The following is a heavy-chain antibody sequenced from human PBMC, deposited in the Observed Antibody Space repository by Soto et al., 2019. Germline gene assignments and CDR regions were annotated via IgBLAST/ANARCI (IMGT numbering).Heavy chain of an antibody. CDR1: GFTFSSYA. CDR2: ISGSGGST. V-gene: IGHV3-23*01. CDR3: AQDRGSSRWYHPDSFDT. D-gene: IGHD6-13*01. Sequence: EVQLLESGGGLVQPGGSLRLSCAASGFTFSSYAMSWVRQAPGKGLEWVSAISGSGGSTYYADSVKGRFTISRDNSKNTLYLPMNSLRAEETAVYYCAQDRGSSRWYHPDSFDTWGQGTMVTVSS. J-gene: IGHJ3*02.